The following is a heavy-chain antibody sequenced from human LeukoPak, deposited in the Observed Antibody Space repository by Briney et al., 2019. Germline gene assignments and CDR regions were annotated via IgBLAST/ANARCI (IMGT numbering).Heavy chain of an antibody. CDR3: ANGGGDNFLYYFDY. CDR1: GFTFDDYG. J-gene: IGHJ4*02. D-gene: IGHD3-16*01. Sequence: GGALRLSCAASGFTFDDYGMHWVRQAPGKGLEWVSLIRGDGTSTYYADSVKGRFTVSRDSGRNSLYLQMNSLTTEDTAFYYCANGGGDNFLYYFDYWGQGILVTVSS. V-gene: IGHV3-43*02. CDR2: IRGDGTST.